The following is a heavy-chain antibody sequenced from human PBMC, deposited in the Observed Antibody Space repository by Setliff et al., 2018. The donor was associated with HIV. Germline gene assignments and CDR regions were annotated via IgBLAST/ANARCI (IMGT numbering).Heavy chain of an antibody. Sequence: SSETLSLTCAVSGYSISSGYYWAWIRQSPGKGLDWIGSIHHSGTTYYSPSLKSRVTISVDTTTNQVSLQVNSVTAVDTAVYYCARVPHRVVGTTTLLYHFDYWGLGTLVTVSS. CDR3: ARVPHRVVGTTTLLYHFDY. V-gene: IGHV4-38-2*01. J-gene: IGHJ4*02. CDR2: IHHSGTT. CDR1: GYSISSGYY. D-gene: IGHD1-26*01.